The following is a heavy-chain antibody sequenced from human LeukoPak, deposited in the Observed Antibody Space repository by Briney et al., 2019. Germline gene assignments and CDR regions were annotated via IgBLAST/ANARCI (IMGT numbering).Heavy chain of an antibody. J-gene: IGHJ3*02. D-gene: IGHD2/OR15-2a*01. CDR1: GFTFSSYE. Sequence: PGGSLRLSCAASGFTFSSYEMNWVRQAPGKGLEWVSYISSSGSTIYYADSVKGRFTISRDNAKNSLYLQMNSLRAEDTAVYYCARALTYFSFAFDIWGQGTIVTVSS. CDR2: ISSSGSTI. CDR3: ARALTYFSFAFDI. V-gene: IGHV3-48*03.